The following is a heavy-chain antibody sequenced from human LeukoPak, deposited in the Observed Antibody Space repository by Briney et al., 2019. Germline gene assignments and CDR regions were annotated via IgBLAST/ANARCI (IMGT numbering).Heavy chain of an antibody. CDR1: GGSISSYY. D-gene: IGHD6-13*01. CDR2: IYYSGST. V-gene: IGHV4-59*01. Sequence: KPSETLSLTCTVSGGSISSYYWSWIRQPPGKGLEWIGYIYYSGSTNYNPSLKSRVTISVDTSKNQFSLKLSSVTAADTAVYYCARGLRSSSPLHYYYYYGMDVWGKGTTVTVSS. J-gene: IGHJ6*04. CDR3: ARGLRSSSPLHYYYYYGMDV.